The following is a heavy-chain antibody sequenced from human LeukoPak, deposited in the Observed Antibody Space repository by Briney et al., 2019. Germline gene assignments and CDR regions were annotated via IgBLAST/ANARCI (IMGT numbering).Heavy chain of an antibody. Sequence: SETLSLTCTVSGGSISSSTYYWGWIRQSPGKGLEWIGSVHYSGGSYYNPSLRSRVTISLNTSKNQFSLKLSSVTAADTAVYYCAREGCSGGSCYSTYYFDYWGQGTLVTVSS. D-gene: IGHD2-15*01. CDR3: AREGCSGGSCYSTYYFDY. CDR2: VHYSGGS. J-gene: IGHJ4*02. CDR1: GGSISSSTYY. V-gene: IGHV4-39*07.